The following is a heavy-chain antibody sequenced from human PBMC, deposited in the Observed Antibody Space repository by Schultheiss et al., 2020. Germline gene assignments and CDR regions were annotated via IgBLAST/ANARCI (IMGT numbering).Heavy chain of an antibody. J-gene: IGHJ5*02. Sequence: GGSLRLSCAASGFTFSSYSMNWVRQAPGKGLEWVSSISSSSSYIYYADSVKGRFTISRDNAKNSLYLQMNSLRAEDTAVYYCARSMVQGVIKGGWFDPWGQGTLVTVSS. CDR3: ARSMVQGVIKGGWFDP. V-gene: IGHV3-21*01. CDR2: ISSSSSYI. D-gene: IGHD3-10*01. CDR1: GFTFSSYS.